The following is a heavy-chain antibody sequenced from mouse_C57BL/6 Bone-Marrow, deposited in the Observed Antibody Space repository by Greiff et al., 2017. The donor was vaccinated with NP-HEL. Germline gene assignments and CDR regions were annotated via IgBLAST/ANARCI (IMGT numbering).Heavy chain of an antibody. CDR1: GFTFSSYT. CDR2: ISGGGGNT. CDR3: ARHPSYYYGSSYDAMDY. D-gene: IGHD1-1*01. J-gene: IGHJ4*01. V-gene: IGHV5-9*01. Sequence: DVKLVESGGGLVKPGGSLKLSCAASGFTFSSYTMSWVRQTPEKRLEWVATISGGGGNTYYPDSVKGRFTISRDNAKNTLYLQMSSLRSEDTALYYCARHPSYYYGSSYDAMDYWGQGTSVTVSS.